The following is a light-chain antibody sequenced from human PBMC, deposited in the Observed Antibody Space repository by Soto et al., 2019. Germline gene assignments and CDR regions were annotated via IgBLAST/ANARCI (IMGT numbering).Light chain of an antibody. CDR2: TNN. Sequence: QSVLTQPPSASGTPGQRVTISCSGSSSNIGSNTVNWYQQLPGMAPKLLIYTNNQRPSGVPDRFSGSKSGTSASLAISGLQSEDEADYYCAAWDDSLNGLYVFGTETKLTVL. CDR3: AAWDDSLNGLYV. CDR1: SSNIGSNT. V-gene: IGLV1-44*01. J-gene: IGLJ1*01.